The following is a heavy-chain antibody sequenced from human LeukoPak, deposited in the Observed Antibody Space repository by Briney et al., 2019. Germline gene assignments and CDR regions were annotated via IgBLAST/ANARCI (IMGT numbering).Heavy chain of an antibody. V-gene: IGHV3-64D*09. Sequence: GGSLRLSCSASGFTFSSYAMHWVRQAPGKGLEYVSAISSNGGSTYYADSVKGRFTISRDNSKNTLYLQMSSLRAEDTAVYYCVRGGQLSVMYFDYWGQGTLVTVSS. CDR1: GFTFSSYA. D-gene: IGHD5-18*01. J-gene: IGHJ4*02. CDR2: ISSNGGST. CDR3: VRGGQLSVMYFDY.